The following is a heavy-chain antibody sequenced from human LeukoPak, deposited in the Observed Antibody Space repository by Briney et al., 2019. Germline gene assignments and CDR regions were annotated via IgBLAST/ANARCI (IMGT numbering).Heavy chain of an antibody. CDR3: ASSAPITVAAAGPFDY. CDR2: IYYSGST. Sequence: SQTLSLTCTVSGGSISSGSYYWSWIRQPPGKGLEWIGYIYYSGSTNYNPSLKSRVTISVDTSKNQFSLKLSSVTAADTAVYYCASSAPITVAAAGPFDYWGQGTLVTVSS. V-gene: IGHV4-61*01. J-gene: IGHJ4*02. CDR1: GGSISSGSYY. D-gene: IGHD6-13*01.